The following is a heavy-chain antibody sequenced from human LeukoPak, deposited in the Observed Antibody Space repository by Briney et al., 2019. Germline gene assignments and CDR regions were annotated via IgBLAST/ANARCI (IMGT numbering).Heavy chain of an antibody. V-gene: IGHV3-21*01. Sequence: GGSLRLSCAASGFTFSSYSMNWVRQAPGKGLEWVSSISSSSSYIYYADSVKGRFTISRDNAKNSLYLQMNSLRAEDTAVYYRARDWVYGGNRAFDIWGQGTMVTVSS. CDR2: ISSSSSYI. D-gene: IGHD4-23*01. CDR3: ARDWVYGGNRAFDI. J-gene: IGHJ3*02. CDR1: GFTFSSYS.